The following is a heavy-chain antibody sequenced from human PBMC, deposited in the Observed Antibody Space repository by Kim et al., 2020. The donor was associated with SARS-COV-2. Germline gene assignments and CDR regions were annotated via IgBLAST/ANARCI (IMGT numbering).Heavy chain of an antibody. CDR1: GGSISSSSYY. CDR2: IYYSGST. J-gene: IGHJ4*02. D-gene: IGHD7-27*01. Sequence: SETLSLTCTVSGGSISSSSYYWGWIRQPPGKGLEWIGSIYYSGSTYYNPSLKSRVTISVDTSKNQFSLKLSSVTAADTAVYYCARGGEYPRLGKIDYWGQGTLVTVSS. CDR3: ARGGEYPRLGKIDY. V-gene: IGHV4-39*01.